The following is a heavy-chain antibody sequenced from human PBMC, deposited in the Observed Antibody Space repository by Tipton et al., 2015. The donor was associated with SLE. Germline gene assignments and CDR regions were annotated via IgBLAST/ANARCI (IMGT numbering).Heavy chain of an antibody. CDR3: ARSRGLGSCSGDNCYDYYFGMDV. CDR1: GASTNTKY. CDR2: ANRNEGT. Sequence: TLSLTCTVSGASTNTKYWTWIRQSPGKGLEWIGYANRNEGTKIKSSLERRVTISLDTSRSQFSLRLSSVTAADTAVYFCARSRGLGSCSGDNCYDYYFGMDVWGQGTTVTVSS. J-gene: IGHJ6*02. V-gene: IGHV4-59*13. D-gene: IGHD2-15*01.